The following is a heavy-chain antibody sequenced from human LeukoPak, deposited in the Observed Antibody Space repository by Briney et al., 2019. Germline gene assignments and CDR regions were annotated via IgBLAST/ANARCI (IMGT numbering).Heavy chain of an antibody. Sequence: PSETLSPTCTVSGGSISSSSYYWGWIRQPPGKGLEWIGSIYYSGSTYYNPSLKSRVTISVDTSKNQFSLKLSSVTAADTAVYYCARGLWFGEYPPGYWGQGTLVTVSS. CDR3: ARGLWFGEYPPGY. CDR1: GGSISSSSYY. CDR2: IYYSGST. V-gene: IGHV4-39*01. J-gene: IGHJ4*02. D-gene: IGHD3-10*01.